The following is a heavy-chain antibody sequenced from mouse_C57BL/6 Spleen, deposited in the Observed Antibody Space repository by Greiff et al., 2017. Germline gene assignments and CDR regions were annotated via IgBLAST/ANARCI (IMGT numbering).Heavy chain of an antibody. CDR2: INPSSGYT. CDR3: APITTVVAHFDY. CDR1: GYTFTSYW. J-gene: IGHJ2*01. V-gene: IGHV1-7*01. Sequence: QVQLQQPGAELVKPGASVKLSCKASGYTFTSYWMHWVKQRPGQGLEWIGYINPSSGYTKYNQKFKDKATLTADKSSSTAYMQLSSLTSEDSAVYYCAPITTVVAHFDYWGQGTTLTVSS. D-gene: IGHD1-1*01.